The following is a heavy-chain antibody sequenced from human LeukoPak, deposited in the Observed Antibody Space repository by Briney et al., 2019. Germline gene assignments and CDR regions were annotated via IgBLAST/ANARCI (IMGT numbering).Heavy chain of an antibody. Sequence: GGSLRLSCAASGLTVSSNYMSWVRQAPGKGLEWVSLIYSSGSTYYADSVKGRFTISSDNSKNTLFLQMNSLTAEDTAMYYCTRTFLSGDGYKVGYFDYWGQGTLVTVSS. CDR1: GLTVSSNY. J-gene: IGHJ4*02. D-gene: IGHD5-24*01. V-gene: IGHV3-53*01. CDR3: TRTFLSGDGYKVGYFDY. CDR2: IYSSGST.